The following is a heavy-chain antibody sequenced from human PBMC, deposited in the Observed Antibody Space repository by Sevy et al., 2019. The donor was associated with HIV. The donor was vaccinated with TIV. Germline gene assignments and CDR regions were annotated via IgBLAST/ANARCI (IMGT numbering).Heavy chain of an antibody. CDR3: ARHRAPYCSGGTCFSGNWFDA. V-gene: IGHV4-39*01. CDR1: GGSISSTNYY. D-gene: IGHD2-15*01. J-gene: IGHJ5*02. CDR2: IYYSGDT. Sequence: SETLSLTCTVSGGSISSTNYYWGWIRQPPGKGLEWIGSIYYSGDTYYNPSLKSRLTISVDTSKNQFSLKQSSVTAADTVVYYCARHRAPYCSGGTCFSGNWFDAWGQGTLVTVSS.